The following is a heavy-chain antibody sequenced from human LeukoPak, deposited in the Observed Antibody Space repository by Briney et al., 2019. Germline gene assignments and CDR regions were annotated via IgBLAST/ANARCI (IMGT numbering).Heavy chain of an antibody. J-gene: IGHJ4*02. CDR2: IKEDGRET. Sequence: GGSLRLSCAASGFTFSTYWMSWVRQAPGKGLEWVATIKEDGRETYYLDSVKGRFTISRDNAKNSLYLQMSRLRAEDTAVYYCARDPLRRYDYWGQGTLLTVSS. CDR3: ARDPLRRYDY. V-gene: IGHV3-7*01. CDR1: GFTFSTYW.